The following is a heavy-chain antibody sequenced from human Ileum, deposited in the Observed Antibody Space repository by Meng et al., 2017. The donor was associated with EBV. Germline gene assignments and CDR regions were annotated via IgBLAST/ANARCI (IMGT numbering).Heavy chain of an antibody. CDR2: IDTDGSTT. Sequence: LVAAGGGLVQPGVSLRLSFAASGLTFSNSWMHWLRQAPGKGLVWVSHIDTDGSTTNYAGSVKGRFTISRDNAKNTLSLQMNSLRVEDTAVYYCVRGGLGPWYWGQGTLVTVSS. CDR1: GLTFSNSW. D-gene: IGHD3/OR15-3a*01. J-gene: IGHJ4*02. CDR3: VRGGLGPWY. V-gene: IGHV3-74*01.